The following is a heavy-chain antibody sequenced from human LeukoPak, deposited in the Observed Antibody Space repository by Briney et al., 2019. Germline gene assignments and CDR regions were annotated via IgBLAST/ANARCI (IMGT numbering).Heavy chain of an antibody. CDR1: GFTFSSYE. Sequence: PGGSLRLSCAASGFTFSSYEMNWVRQAPGKGLEWVSYISTSGNTRHYADSVKGRFTISRDNAKNSLYLQMNSLRVEDTAVYYCARELSGTTSYYFDYWGQGTLVTVSS. V-gene: IGHV3-48*03. CDR2: ISTSGNTR. CDR3: ARELSGTTSYYFDY. J-gene: IGHJ4*02. D-gene: IGHD1-7*01.